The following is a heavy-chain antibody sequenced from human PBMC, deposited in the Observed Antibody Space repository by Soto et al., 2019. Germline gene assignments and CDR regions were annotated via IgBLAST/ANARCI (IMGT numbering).Heavy chain of an antibody. CDR1: GGTFSSYA. D-gene: IGHD5-18*01. J-gene: IGHJ4*02. Sequence: SVKVSCKASGGTFSSYAISWVRQAPGQGLEWMGGIIPIFGTANYAQKFQGRVTITADESTSTAYMELSSLRSEDTAVYYCATDRVDTAMVFPEYWGQGTLVTVSS. CDR2: IIPIFGTA. CDR3: ATDRVDTAMVFPEY. V-gene: IGHV1-69*13.